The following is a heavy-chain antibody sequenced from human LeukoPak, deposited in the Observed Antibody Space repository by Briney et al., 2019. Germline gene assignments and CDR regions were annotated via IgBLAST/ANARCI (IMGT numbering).Heavy chain of an antibody. CDR3: ARDMWELLYLDY. J-gene: IGHJ4*02. CDR1: GYTFTGYC. V-gene: IGHV1-2*02. D-gene: IGHD1-26*01. CDR2: INPNSGGT. Sequence: ASVKVSCKASGYTFTGYCMHWVRQAPGQGLEWMGWINPNSGGTNYAQKFQGRVTMTRDTSISTAYMELSRLRSDDTAVYYCARDMWELLYLDYWGQGTLVTVSS.